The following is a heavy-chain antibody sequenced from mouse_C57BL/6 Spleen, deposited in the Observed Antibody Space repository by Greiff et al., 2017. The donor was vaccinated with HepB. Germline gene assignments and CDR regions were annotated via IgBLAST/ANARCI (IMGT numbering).Heavy chain of an antibody. D-gene: IGHD1-1*01. CDR3: ARGSYYGSSYWYFDG. Sequence: QVQLKQSGAELMKPGASVKLSCKATGYTFPGYWIEWVKQRPGHGLEWIGEILPGSGSTNYNEKFKGKATFTADTSSNTAYMQLSSLTTEDSAIYDCARGSYYGSSYWYFDGWGTGTTVTVAA. V-gene: IGHV1-9*01. CDR2: ILPGSGST. J-gene: IGHJ1*03. CDR1: GYTFPGYW.